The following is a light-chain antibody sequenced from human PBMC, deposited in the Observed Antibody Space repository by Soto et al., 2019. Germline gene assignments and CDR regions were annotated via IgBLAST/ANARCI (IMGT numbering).Light chain of an antibody. CDR1: QSVSGW. V-gene: IGKV1-5*03. CDR2: QAS. J-gene: IGKJ2*01. Sequence: DIQMTQSPSTLSASVGDRVAITCRASQSVSGWLAWYQQKPGKVPKLLIYQASTLEDGVPSRFSGSGSGTEFTLTISSLQPDDYATYYCQHYNDYAYTCGPGTNLEIK. CDR3: QHYNDYAYT.